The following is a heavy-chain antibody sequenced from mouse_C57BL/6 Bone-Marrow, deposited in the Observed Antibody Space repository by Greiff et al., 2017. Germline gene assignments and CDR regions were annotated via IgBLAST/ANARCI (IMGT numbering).Heavy chain of an antibody. D-gene: IGHD1-1*01. CDR3: ARHPPYYYGSSYWYFDV. J-gene: IGHJ1*03. Sequence: EVMLVESGGGLVQPGGSLKLSCAASGFTFSDYYMYWVRQTPEKRLEWVAYISNGGGSTYYPDTVKGRFTISRDNAKNTLYLQMSRLKSEDTAMYYCARHPPYYYGSSYWYFDVWGTGTTVTVSS. V-gene: IGHV5-12*01. CDR2: ISNGGGST. CDR1: GFTFSDYY.